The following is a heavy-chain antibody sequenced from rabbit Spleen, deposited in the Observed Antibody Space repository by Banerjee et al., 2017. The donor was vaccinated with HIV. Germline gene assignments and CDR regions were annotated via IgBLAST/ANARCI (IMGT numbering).Heavy chain of an antibody. CDR3: ARDLAGAIGWNFYL. Sequence: QEQLEESGGDLVKPEGSLTLTCTASGFSFSSNYYMCWVRQAPGKGLEWVACIRAVSSGSTYYASWAKGRFTISKASSTTVTLQMTGLTAADTATYFCARDLAGAIGWNFYLWGPGTLVTVS. J-gene: IGHJ4*01. V-gene: IGHV1S45*01. CDR1: GFSFSSNYY. CDR2: IRAVSSGST. D-gene: IGHD4-1*01.